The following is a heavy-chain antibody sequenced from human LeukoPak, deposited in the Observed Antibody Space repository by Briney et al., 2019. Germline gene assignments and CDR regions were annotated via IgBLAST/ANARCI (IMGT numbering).Heavy chain of an antibody. CDR3: ARAGSSWYDYFDY. Sequence: GGSLRLSCAASGFTFSSYWMSWVCQAPGKGLEWVANIKQDGSEKYYVDSVKGRFTISRDNAKNSLYLQMNSLRAEDTAVYYCARAGSSWYDYFDYWGQGTLVTVSS. D-gene: IGHD6-13*01. J-gene: IGHJ4*02. CDR2: IKQDGSEK. CDR1: GFTFSSYW. V-gene: IGHV3-7*03.